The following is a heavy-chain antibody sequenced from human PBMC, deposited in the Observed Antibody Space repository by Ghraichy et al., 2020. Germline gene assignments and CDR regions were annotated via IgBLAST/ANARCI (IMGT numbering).Heavy chain of an antibody. CDR3: AKGNGISYYYFMDV. V-gene: IGHV3-23*01. J-gene: IGHJ6*03. CDR2: ISGSGGST. D-gene: IGHD1-14*01. Sequence: GGSLRLSCAASGFTFSSYAMSWVRQAPGKGLEWVSAISGSGGSTYYADSVKGRFTISRDNSKNTLYLQMNSLRAEDTAVYYCAKGNGISYYYFMDVWGKGTTVTVSS. CDR1: GFTFSSYA.